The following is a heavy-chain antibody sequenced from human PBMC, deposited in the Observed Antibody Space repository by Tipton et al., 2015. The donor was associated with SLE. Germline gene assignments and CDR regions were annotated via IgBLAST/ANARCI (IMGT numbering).Heavy chain of an antibody. CDR3: ARGRRRDYYYYYMDV. CDR1: GGSISSYY. J-gene: IGHJ6*03. Sequence: TLSLTCTVSGGSISSYYWSWIRQPPGKGLEWIGYIYYSGSTNYNPSLKGRVTISVDTSKNQFSLKLSSVTAADTAVYYCARGRRRDYYYYYMDVWGKGTTVTVSS. V-gene: IGHV4-59*01. CDR2: IYYSGST.